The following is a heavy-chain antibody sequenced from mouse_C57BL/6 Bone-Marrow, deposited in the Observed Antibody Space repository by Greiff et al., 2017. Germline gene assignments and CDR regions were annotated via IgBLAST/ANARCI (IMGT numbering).Heavy chain of an antibody. J-gene: IGHJ1*03. Sequence: QVQLQQSGAELVRPGTSVKVSCTASGYAFTNYLIEWVKQRPGQGLEWIGVINPGSGGTNYNEKFKGKATLTADKSSSTAYMQLSSLTSEDSAVYFCARSEYFEVWGTGTTVTVSS. CDR1: GYAFTNYL. V-gene: IGHV1-54*01. CDR2: INPGSGGT. CDR3: ARSEYFEV.